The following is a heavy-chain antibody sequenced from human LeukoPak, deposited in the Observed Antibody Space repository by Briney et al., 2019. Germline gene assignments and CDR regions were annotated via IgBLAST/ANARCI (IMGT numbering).Heavy chain of an antibody. J-gene: IGHJ4*02. D-gene: IGHD3-22*01. CDR3: AKLLYYYDSSQPY. CDR2: IAYDGNEK. V-gene: IGHV3-30*18. Sequence: PGRSLRLSCAASGFTFSSYGMHWVRQAPGKGLEWVSFIAYDGNEKQYADSVKGRFTISRDNSKNTLYLQMNSLRAEDTAVYYCAKLLYYYDSSQPYWGQGTLVTVSS. CDR1: GFTFSSYG.